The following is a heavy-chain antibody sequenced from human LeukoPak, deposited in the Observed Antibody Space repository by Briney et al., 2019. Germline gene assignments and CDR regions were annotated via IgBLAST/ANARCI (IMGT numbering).Heavy chain of an antibody. D-gene: IGHD6-19*01. CDR2: INHSGST. J-gene: IGHJ4*02. CDR1: GGSFSGYY. V-gene: IGHV4-34*01. CDR3: ARGTRPYSSGWYWRY. Sequence: SETLSLTCAVYGGSFSGYYWSWIRQPPGKGLEWIGEINHSGSTNYNPSLKSRVTISVDTSKNQFSLKLSSVTAADTAVYYCARGTRPYSSGWYWRYWGQGTLVAVSS.